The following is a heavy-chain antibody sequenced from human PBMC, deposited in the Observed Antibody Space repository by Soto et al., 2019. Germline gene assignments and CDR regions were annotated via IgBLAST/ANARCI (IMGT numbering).Heavy chain of an antibody. V-gene: IGHV3-74*01. CDR1: GFTFSSYW. CDR2: INSDGSST. J-gene: IGHJ3*02. CDR3: ARVASEEDDAFDI. Sequence: PGGSLRLSCAASGFTFSSYWMHWVRQAPGKGLVWVSRINSDGSSTSYADSVKGRFTISRDNAKNTLYLQMNSLRAEDTAVYYCARVASEEDDAFDIWGQGTMVTVSS.